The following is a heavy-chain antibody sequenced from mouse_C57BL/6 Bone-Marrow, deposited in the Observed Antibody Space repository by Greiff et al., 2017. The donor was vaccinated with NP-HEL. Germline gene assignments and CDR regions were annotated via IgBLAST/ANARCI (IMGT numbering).Heavy chain of an antibody. V-gene: IGHV3-6*01. Sequence: EVKLQESGPGLVKPSQSLSLTCSVTGYSITSGYYWNWIRQFPGNKLEWMGYISYDGSNNYNPSLKNRISITRYTSKNQFFLKLNSVTTEDTATYCLARERYYGSRRYFDVWGTGTTVTVSS. CDR3: ARERYYGSRRYFDV. CDR2: ISYDGSN. D-gene: IGHD1-1*01. J-gene: IGHJ1*03. CDR1: GYSITSGYY.